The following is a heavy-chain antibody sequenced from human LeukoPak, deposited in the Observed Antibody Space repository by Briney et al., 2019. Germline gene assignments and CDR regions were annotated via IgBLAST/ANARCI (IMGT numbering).Heavy chain of an antibody. Sequence: GGSLRLSCAASGFTFSNYGMNWVRQAPGKGLEWVSGITSSGITYYADSVKGRFTVSRDNSKNTLYLQMNRLRAEDTAVYYCAKEGPYYYDSSGYYGYWGQGTLVTVSS. V-gene: IGHV3-23*01. CDR1: GFTFSNYG. CDR2: ITSSGIT. CDR3: AKEGPYYYDSSGYYGY. J-gene: IGHJ4*02. D-gene: IGHD3-22*01.